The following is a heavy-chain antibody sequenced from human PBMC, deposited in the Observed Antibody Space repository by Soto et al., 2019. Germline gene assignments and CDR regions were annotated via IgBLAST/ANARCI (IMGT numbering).Heavy chain of an antibody. CDR1: GGSFSGPN. CDR2: INHSGST. J-gene: IGHJ5*02. D-gene: IGHD3-10*01. CDR3: ARGWGFGFDP. Sequence: VYGGSFSGPNWSWIRQPPGKGLEWIGEINHSGSTNYNPSLKRRVTISIDTSKNQYSLNLSSVTAADTAVYYCARGWGFGFDPWGQGVMVTVSS. V-gene: IGHV4-34*01.